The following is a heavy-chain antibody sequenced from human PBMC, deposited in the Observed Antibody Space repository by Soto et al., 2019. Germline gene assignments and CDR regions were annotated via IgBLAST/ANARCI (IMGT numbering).Heavy chain of an antibody. Sequence: GGSLRLSCAASGFTFSKYGMHWVRQAPGKGLEWVAVMSFDGSNKFYADSVKGRFTISRDNPKNTLYLQMNSLRAEDTAVYYCAKDLYGGATSGFDYWGQGTLVTVSS. J-gene: IGHJ4*02. CDR2: MSFDGSNK. CDR3: AKDLYGGATSGFDY. D-gene: IGHD1-26*01. V-gene: IGHV3-30*18. CDR1: GFTFSKYG.